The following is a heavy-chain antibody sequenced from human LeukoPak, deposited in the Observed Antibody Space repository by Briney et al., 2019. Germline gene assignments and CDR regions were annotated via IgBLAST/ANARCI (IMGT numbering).Heavy chain of an antibody. V-gene: IGHV4-4*02. CDR2: IYHSGST. J-gene: IGHJ4*02. Sequence: PSGTLSLTCAVSGGSISSNNWWWSWVRQPPGKGLEWIGEIYHSGSTNYNPSLRSRVTISVDKSKNQFSLKLSSVTAADTAVYYCARSRYGSNPWVYWGQGTLVTVSS. D-gene: IGHD3-9*01. CDR1: GGSISSNNW. CDR3: ARSRYGSNPWVY.